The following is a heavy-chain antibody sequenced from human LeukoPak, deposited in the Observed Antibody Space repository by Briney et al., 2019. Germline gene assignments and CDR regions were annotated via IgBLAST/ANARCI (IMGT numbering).Heavy chain of an antibody. D-gene: IGHD6-19*01. CDR3: ARDPSNSSGWYIFFDF. CDR1: GYTFTRYG. V-gene: IGHV1-18*01. CDR2: ISAYNGDT. J-gene: IGHJ4*02. Sequence: ASVKVSCKASGYTFTRYGITWVRQAPGQELEWMGWISAYNGDTKYAQKLQGRVTMTTDTSTSTAYMELRSLRSDDTAVYYCARDPSNSSGWYIFFDFWGQGTLVAVSS.